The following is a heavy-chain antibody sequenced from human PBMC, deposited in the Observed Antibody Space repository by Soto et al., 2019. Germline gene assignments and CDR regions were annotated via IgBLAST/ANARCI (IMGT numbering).Heavy chain of an antibody. J-gene: IGHJ6*03. CDR1: GGSISSYY. Sequence: PSETLSLTCTVSGGSISSYYWSWLRQPPGKGLEWIGYIYYSGSTNYNPSLKSRVTISVDTSKNQFSLKLSSVTAADTAVYYCARDLRVVPANSYYYMDVWGKGTTVNVSS. CDR2: IYYSGST. V-gene: IGHV4-59*01. CDR3: ARDLRVVPANSYYYMDV. D-gene: IGHD2-15*01.